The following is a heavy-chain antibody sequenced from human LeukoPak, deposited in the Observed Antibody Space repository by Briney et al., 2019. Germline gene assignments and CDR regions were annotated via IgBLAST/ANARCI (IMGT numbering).Heavy chain of an antibody. CDR3: AKASDYGDRWYFDY. CDR1: GFTFSSYG. Sequence: PGRSLRLSCAASGFTFSSYGMHWVRQAPGKGLEWVAVISYDGSNKYYADSVKGRFTISRDNSKNTLYLQMNSLRAEDTAVYYCAKASDYGDRWYFDYWGQGTLVTVSS. CDR2: ISYDGSNK. V-gene: IGHV3-30*18. D-gene: IGHD4-17*01. J-gene: IGHJ4*02.